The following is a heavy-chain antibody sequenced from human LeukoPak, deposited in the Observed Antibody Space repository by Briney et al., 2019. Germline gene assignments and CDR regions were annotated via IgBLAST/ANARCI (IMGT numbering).Heavy chain of an antibody. CDR2: VHFSGDI. CDR1: GGSLNFKTNR. D-gene: IGHD3-9*01. V-gene: IGHV4-39*01. Sequence: PSETLSLTCTVSGGSLNFKTNRWAWVRQPPGRSLDWIGAVHFSGDIYYNPSVMSRVTISVDRSKNQYFLRLNSLTATDTAIYYCARLPTGYPNWFDAWGRGILVTVSS. CDR3: ARLPTGYPNWFDA. J-gene: IGHJ5*02.